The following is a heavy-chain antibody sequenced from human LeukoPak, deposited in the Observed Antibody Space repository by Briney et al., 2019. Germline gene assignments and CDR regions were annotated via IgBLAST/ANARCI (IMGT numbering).Heavy chain of an antibody. V-gene: IGHV3-21*01. CDR3: ARSSLMDYYYMDV. CDR2: ISSSSSYI. Sequence: GGSLRLSCAASGFTFSSYSMNWVRQAPGKGLEWVSSISSSSSYIYYADSVKGRFTISRDNAKNSLYLQMNSLGAEDTAVYYCARSSLMDYYYMDVWGKGTTVTISS. J-gene: IGHJ6*03. CDR1: GFTFSSYS. D-gene: IGHD6-6*01.